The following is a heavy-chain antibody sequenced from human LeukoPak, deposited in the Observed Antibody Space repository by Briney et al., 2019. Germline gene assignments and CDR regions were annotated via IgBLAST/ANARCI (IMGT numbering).Heavy chain of an antibody. CDR3: AREKGSGYGYGMDV. D-gene: IGHD5-12*01. V-gene: IGHV4-59*01. J-gene: IGHJ6*02. Sequence: SETLSLTCAVYGGSFSGYYWSWIRQPPGKGLEWIGWIYYTGSTRYNPSLNSRVTISLDTSKIQFSLTLTSVTAADTALYYCAREKGSGYGYGMDVWGQGTTVTVSS. CDR1: GGSFSGYY. CDR2: IYYTGST.